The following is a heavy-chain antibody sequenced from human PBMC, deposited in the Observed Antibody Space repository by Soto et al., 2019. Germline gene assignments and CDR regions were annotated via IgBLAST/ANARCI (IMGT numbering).Heavy chain of an antibody. Sequence: EVQLLESGGGLVQPGGSLRLSCAASGFTFSSYAMSWVRQAPGKGLEWVSAISGSGGSTYYADSVKGRFTISRDNSKNTLYLQMNSLRAEDTAVYYCAKDLVTYITPDYYYYGMDVWGQGTTVTVSS. V-gene: IGHV3-23*01. D-gene: IGHD3-10*01. J-gene: IGHJ6*02. CDR3: AKDLVTYITPDYYYYGMDV. CDR1: GFTFSSYA. CDR2: ISGSGGST.